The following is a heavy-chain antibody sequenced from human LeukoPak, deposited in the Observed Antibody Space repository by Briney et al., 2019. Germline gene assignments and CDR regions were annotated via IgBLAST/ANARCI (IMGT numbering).Heavy chain of an antibody. Sequence: SETLSLTCTVSGGSISSSSYYWSWIRQPPGKGLGWIGEINHSGSTNYNPSLKSRVTISVDTSKNQFSLKLSSVTAADTAVYYCARSGLAVAGIWGQGTLVTVSS. D-gene: IGHD6-19*01. V-gene: IGHV4-39*07. J-gene: IGHJ4*02. CDR3: ARSGLAVAGI. CDR2: INHSGST. CDR1: GGSISSSSYY.